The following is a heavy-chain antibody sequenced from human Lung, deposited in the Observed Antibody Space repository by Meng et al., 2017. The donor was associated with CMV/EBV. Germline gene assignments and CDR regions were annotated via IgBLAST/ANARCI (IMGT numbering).Heavy chain of an antibody. Sequence: SXTXSLXCTVSRGSVTSSSSYWTWIRQPPGKGLEWIGYVYYDGSTNYNPSLKSRVTISLDTSKNQFSLDLRSVTAADTAVYYCAREDEEGGYFDNWGQGTXVTCSS. CDR1: RGSVTSSSSY. CDR2: VYYDGST. J-gene: IGHJ4*02. D-gene: IGHD3-16*01. V-gene: IGHV4-61*01. CDR3: AREDEEGGYFDN.